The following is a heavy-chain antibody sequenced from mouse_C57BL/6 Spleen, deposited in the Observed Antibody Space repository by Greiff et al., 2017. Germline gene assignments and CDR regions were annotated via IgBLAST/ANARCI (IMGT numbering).Heavy chain of an antibody. CDR3: ARVYYSNSFFDY. CDR1: GFTFSGYG. D-gene: IGHD2-5*01. V-gene: IGHV5-6*02. CDR2: ISSGGSYT. Sequence: EVKLVESGGDLVKPGGSLKLSCAASGFTFSGYGMSWVRQTPDKRLEWVATISSGGSYTYYPDSVKGRFTISRDNAKNTLYLQMSSLKSEDTAMYYCARVYYSNSFFDYWGQGTTLTVSS. J-gene: IGHJ2*01.